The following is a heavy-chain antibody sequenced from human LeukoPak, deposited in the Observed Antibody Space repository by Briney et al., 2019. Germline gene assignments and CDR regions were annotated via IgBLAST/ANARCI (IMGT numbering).Heavy chain of an antibody. CDR1: GASISSGSYY. V-gene: IGHV4-39*01. CDR2: IYYSGNT. CDR3: ARLWSGYPPPDY. J-gene: IGHJ4*02. D-gene: IGHD3-3*01. Sequence: SETLSLTCTVSGASISSGSYYWGWIRQPPGKGLEWIGSIYYSGNTYYNLSLKSRVTKTVDTSKNQISLKLSSVTAADTAVYYCARLWSGYPPPDYWGQGTLVTVSS.